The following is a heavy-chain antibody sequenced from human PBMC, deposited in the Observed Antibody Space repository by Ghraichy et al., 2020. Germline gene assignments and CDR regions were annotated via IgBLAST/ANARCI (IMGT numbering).Heavy chain of an antibody. CDR3: ARGGIVGVATHQLDY. CDR1: GFTFSSYA. V-gene: IGHV3-30-3*01. J-gene: IGHJ4*02. CDR2: ISYDGSNK. Sequence: GGSLRLSCAASGFTFSSYAMHWVRQAPGKGLEWVAVISYDGSNKYYADSVKGRFTISRDNSKNTLYLQMNSLRAEDTAVYYCARGGIVGVATHQLDYWGQGTLVTVSS. D-gene: IGHD5-12*01.